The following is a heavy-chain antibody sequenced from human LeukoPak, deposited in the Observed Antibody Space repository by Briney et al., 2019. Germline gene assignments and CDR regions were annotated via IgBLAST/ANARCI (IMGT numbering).Heavy chain of an antibody. CDR2: TYYSGST. CDR3: ARGWGGGYSGYLHYGMDV. CDR1: GGSISSGDYY. Sequence: SQTLSLTCTVSGGSISSGDYYWSWIRQPPGKGLEWIGYTYYSGSTYYNPSLKSRVTISVDTSKNQFSLKLSSVTAADTAVYYCARGWGGGYSGYLHYGMDVWGQGTTVTVSS. V-gene: IGHV4-30-4*01. D-gene: IGHD5-12*01. J-gene: IGHJ6*02.